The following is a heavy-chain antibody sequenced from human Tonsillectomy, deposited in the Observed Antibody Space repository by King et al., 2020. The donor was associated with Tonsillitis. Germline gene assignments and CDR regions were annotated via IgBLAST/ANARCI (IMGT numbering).Heavy chain of an antibody. CDR2: IYYSGST. J-gene: IGHJ5*02. D-gene: IGHD6-13*01. Sequence: LQLQESGPGLVKPSETLSLTCTVSGGSISSSSYYWGWIRQPPGKGLEWIGSIYYSGSTYYNPSLKSRVTISVDTSKNQFSLKLSSVTAADTAVYYCAGRVPPGREAAGNWFDPWGQGTLVTVSS. CDR3: AGRVPPGREAAGNWFDP. V-gene: IGHV4-39*01. CDR1: GGSISSSSYY.